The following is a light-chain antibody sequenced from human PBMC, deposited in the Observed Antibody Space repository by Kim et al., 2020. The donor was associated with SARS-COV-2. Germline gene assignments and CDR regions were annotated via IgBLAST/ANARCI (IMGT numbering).Light chain of an antibody. CDR2: GAS. CDR3: QQYGGSPMYS. Sequence: VLTQSPGTLSLSPGEGATLSCRASQTVDSNYLAWYQQKPGQAPRLLIYGASNRPTGIPDRFSGSGSGTDFTLTISSLEPEDFAVYYCQQYGGSPMYSFGQGTKLEI. CDR1: QTVDSNY. V-gene: IGKV3-20*01. J-gene: IGKJ2*03.